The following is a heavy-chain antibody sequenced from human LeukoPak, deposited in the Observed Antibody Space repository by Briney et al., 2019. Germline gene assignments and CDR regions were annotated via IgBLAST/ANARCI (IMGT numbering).Heavy chain of an antibody. D-gene: IGHD4-23*01. CDR3: ARAPGWELRLFDS. CDR1: GGSLSSGGYY. Sequence: PSETLSLTCTVSGGSLSSGGYYWSWIRQPPGKGLEWIGYIYHSGSTYYNPSLKSRVTISAETSKNQFSLQLRSVTAADTAMYFCARAPGWELRLFDSWGQGTLVTVSS. V-gene: IGHV4-30-2*01. J-gene: IGHJ4*02. CDR2: IYHSGST.